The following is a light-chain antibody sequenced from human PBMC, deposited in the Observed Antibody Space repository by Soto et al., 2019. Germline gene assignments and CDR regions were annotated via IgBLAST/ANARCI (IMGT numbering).Light chain of an antibody. J-gene: IGLJ3*02. Sequence: SSALTQPPSVSAAPGRTASINCGANGIGSKSVHWYQQKPGQAPVVVISDDSDRPSGIPERFSASNSGNTATLTISRVEAGDEADYYCQVWNSRTDHVVFGGGTKVTVL. CDR3: QVWNSRTDHVV. CDR1: GIGSKS. CDR2: DDS. V-gene: IGLV3-21*02.